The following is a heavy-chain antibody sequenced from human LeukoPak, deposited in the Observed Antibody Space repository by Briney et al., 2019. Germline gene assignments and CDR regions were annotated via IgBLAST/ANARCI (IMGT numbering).Heavy chain of an antibody. CDR3: ARLRYGYIRYP. V-gene: IGHV4-38-2*02. Sequence: KAFETLSLTCTVSGYSISSGYYWGWIRQPPGKGLEWIGSIYYSGSTYYNPSLKSRVTISVDTSKNQFSLKLSSVTAADTAVYYCARLRYGYIRYPWGQGTLVTVSS. D-gene: IGHD5-18*01. CDR1: GYSISSGYY. J-gene: IGHJ5*02. CDR2: IYYSGST.